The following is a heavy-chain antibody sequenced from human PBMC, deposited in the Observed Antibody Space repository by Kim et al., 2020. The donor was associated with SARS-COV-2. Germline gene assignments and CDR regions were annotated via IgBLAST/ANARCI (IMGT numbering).Heavy chain of an antibody. CDR1: GYSFTSYW. Sequence: GASLKISCKGSGYSFTSYWIGWVRQMPGKGLEWMGIIYPGDSDTRYSPSFQGQVTISADKSISTAYLQWSSLKASDTAMYYCARQDVKYDFWSGYYENWFDPWGQGTLVTVSS. CDR2: IYPGDSDT. J-gene: IGHJ5*02. V-gene: IGHV5-51*01. CDR3: ARQDVKYDFWSGYYENWFDP. D-gene: IGHD3-3*01.